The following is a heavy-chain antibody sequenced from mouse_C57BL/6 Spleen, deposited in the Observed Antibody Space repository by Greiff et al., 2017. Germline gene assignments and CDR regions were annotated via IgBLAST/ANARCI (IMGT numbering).Heavy chain of an antibody. CDR2: IDPNSGGT. Sequence: QVHVKQPGAELVKPGASVKLSCKASGYTFTSYWMHWVKQRPGRGLEWIGRIDPNSGGTKYNEKFKSKATLTVDKPASTAYMQLSSLTSEDSAVYYCARYYYYGSSYKDFDYWGQGTTLTVSS. D-gene: IGHD1-1*01. CDR3: ARYYYYGSSYKDFDY. V-gene: IGHV1-72*01. J-gene: IGHJ2*01. CDR1: GYTFTSYW.